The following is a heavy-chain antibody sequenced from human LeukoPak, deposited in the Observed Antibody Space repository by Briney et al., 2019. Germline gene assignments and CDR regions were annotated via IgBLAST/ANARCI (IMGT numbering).Heavy chain of an antibody. CDR3: ARTSCGGDCYEDYYYYYYMDV. J-gene: IGHJ6*03. CDR1: GGTFSSYA. V-gene: IGHV1-69*06. CDR2: IIPIFGTA. D-gene: IGHD2-21*02. Sequence: SVKVSCKASGGTFSSYAISWVRQAPGQGLEWMGGIIPIFGTANYAQKFQGRVTITADKSTSTAYMELSSLRSEDTAVYYCARTSCGGDCYEDYYYYYYMDVWGKGTTVTVSS.